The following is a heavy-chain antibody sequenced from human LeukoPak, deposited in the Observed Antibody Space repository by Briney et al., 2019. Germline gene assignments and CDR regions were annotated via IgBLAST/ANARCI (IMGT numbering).Heavy chain of an antibody. CDR1: GGSISSSNW. Sequence: PSETLSLTCAVSGGSISSSNWWSWVRQPPGKGLEWIGEIYHSGSTNYNPSLKSRVTISVDKSKNQFSLKLSSVTAADTAVYYCARVQYSSSWTPEPKIDYWGQGTLVTVSS. V-gene: IGHV4-4*02. D-gene: IGHD6-13*01. CDR3: ARVQYSSSWTPEPKIDY. CDR2: IYHSGST. J-gene: IGHJ4*02.